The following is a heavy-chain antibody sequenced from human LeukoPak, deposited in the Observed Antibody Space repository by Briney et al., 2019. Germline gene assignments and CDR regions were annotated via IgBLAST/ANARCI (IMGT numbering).Heavy chain of an antibody. Sequence: GESLRLSCAASGFTFSSYAMSWVRQAPGKGLEWVSAISGSGGSTYYADSVKGRFTISRDNSKNTLYLQMNSLRAEDTAVYYCAKDDYYDSSGYLPTYFDYWGQGTLVTVSS. V-gene: IGHV3-23*01. D-gene: IGHD3-22*01. CDR1: GFTFSSYA. CDR2: ISGSGGST. CDR3: AKDDYYDSSGYLPTYFDY. J-gene: IGHJ4*02.